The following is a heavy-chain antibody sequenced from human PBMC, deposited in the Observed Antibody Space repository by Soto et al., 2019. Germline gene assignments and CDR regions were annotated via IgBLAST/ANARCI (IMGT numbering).Heavy chain of an antibody. J-gene: IGHJ4*02. CDR3: ARARGSDSSSWYKQFDY. CDR2: ISHRRST. CDR1: GGSISSGGYS. Sequence: PSETLSLTCAVSGGSISSGGYSWTWIRQSPGMGLEWIGYISHRRSTSYNPSLKSRVTISVDMSKNQFSLKLTSVIAADTAVYYCARARGSDSSSWYKQFDYWGQGALVTVSS. D-gene: IGHD6-13*01. V-gene: IGHV4-30-2*06.